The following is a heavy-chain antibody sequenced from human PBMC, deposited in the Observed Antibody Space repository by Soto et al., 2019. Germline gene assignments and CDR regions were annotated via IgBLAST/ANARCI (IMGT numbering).Heavy chain of an antibody. CDR2: ISAYNGNT. V-gene: IGHV1-18*01. Sequence: QVQLVQSGAEVKKPGASVKVSCKASGYTFTSYGISWVRQAPGQGLEWMGWISAYNGNTNYAQKLQGRVTMTTDTSTSTAYMELRSLRSDDTAVYYCARGPSSSSWFNPYYYYYGMDVWGQGTTVTVSS. D-gene: IGHD6-13*01. CDR1: GYTFTSYG. J-gene: IGHJ6*02. CDR3: ARGPSSSSWFNPYYYYYGMDV.